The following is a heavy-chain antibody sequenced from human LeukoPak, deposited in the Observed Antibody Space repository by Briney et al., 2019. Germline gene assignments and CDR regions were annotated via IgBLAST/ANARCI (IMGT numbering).Heavy chain of an antibody. D-gene: IGHD6-6*01. J-gene: IGHJ4*02. V-gene: IGHV1-2*02. CDR1: GYTFTGYY. CDR2: INPNGGGT. Sequence: ASVKVSCEASGYTFTGYYMHWVRQAPGQGLEWMGWINPNGGGTNYGQKFQGRVTMTRDTSISTAYMELSRLRSDDTAVYYCARAEVTARLYSGYWGQGTLVTVSS. CDR3: ARAEVTARLYSGY.